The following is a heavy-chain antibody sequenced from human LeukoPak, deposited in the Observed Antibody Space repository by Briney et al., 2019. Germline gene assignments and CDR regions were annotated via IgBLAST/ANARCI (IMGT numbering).Heavy chain of an antibody. Sequence: ASVKVSCKASGYTFTSYYMHWVRQAPGQGLEWMGWISAYNGNTNYAQKLQGRVTMTTDTSTSTAYMELRSLRSDDTAVYYCARAVPAGWFDPWGQGTLSPSPQ. CDR3: ARAVPAGWFDP. CDR1: GYTFTSYY. D-gene: IGHD6-19*01. J-gene: IGHJ5*02. CDR2: ISAYNGNT. V-gene: IGHV1-18*04.